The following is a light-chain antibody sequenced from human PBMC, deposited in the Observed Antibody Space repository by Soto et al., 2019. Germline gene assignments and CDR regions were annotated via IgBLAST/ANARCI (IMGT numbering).Light chain of an antibody. CDR1: SSNIGVNS. Sequence: QAVVTQPPSASGTPGQRVTISCSGSSSNIGVNSVNWYQQLPGTAPKLLIHSTNQRPSGVPDRFSGSKSGTSASLAINGLQSEDEADYYCAAWDDRLAGVFGGGTQLTVL. CDR2: STN. V-gene: IGLV1-44*01. CDR3: AAWDDRLAGV. J-gene: IGLJ3*02.